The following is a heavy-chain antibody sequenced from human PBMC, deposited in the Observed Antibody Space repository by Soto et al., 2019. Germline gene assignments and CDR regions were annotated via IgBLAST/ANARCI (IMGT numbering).Heavy chain of an antibody. J-gene: IGHJ6*02. CDR1: GFTFSSYA. CDR2: ISYDGSNK. CDR3: AGGPSYSSYYYYYGMDV. D-gene: IGHD6-13*01. Sequence: GGSLRLSCAASGFTFSSYAMHWVRQAPGKGLEWVAVISYDGSNKYYADSVKGRFTISRDNSKSTLYLQMNSLRAEDTAVYYCAGGPSYSSYYYYYGMDVWGQGTTVTVSS. V-gene: IGHV3-30-3*01.